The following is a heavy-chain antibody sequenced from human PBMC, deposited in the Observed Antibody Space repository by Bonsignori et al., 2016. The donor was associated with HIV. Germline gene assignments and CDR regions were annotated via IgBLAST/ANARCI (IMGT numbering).Heavy chain of an antibody. CDR3: ARDPPLLWFGELLSQERSIDY. D-gene: IGHD3-10*01. Sequence: WIRQPPGKGLEWIGSIYYSGSTYYNTSLRSRVTISVDTSKNQFSLKLSSVTAADTAVYYCARDPPLLWFGELLSQERSIDYWGQGTLVTVSS. J-gene: IGHJ4*02. V-gene: IGHV4-39*07. CDR2: IYYSGST.